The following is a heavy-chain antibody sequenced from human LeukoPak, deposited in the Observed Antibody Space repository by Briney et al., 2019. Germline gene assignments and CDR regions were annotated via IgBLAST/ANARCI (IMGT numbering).Heavy chain of an antibody. Sequence: AGGSLRLSCTAAGFSFSDRYMTWIRQAPGKGLEWVSAISGSGGSTYYADSVKGRFTTSRDNAKNSLYLQMSSLRADDTAVYYCARDGEYSYGNPIDYWGQGTLVTVSS. CDR3: ARDGEYSYGNPIDY. D-gene: IGHD5-18*01. J-gene: IGHJ4*02. CDR1: GFSFSDRY. CDR2: ISGSGGST. V-gene: IGHV3-11*04.